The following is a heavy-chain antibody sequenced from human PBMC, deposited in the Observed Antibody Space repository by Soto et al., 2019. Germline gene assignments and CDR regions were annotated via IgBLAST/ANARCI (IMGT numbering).Heavy chain of an antibody. Sequence: QVQLVQSGAEVKKPGSSVKVSCKASGGTFSSYAISWVRQAPGQGLEWMGGIIPIFGTANYAQKFQGRVTITADESTSTAYMELSSLGSEDTAVYYCASNIAAAGSTYYYYGMDVWVQVTTVTVSS. D-gene: IGHD6-13*01. CDR3: ASNIAAAGSTYYYYGMDV. CDR2: IIPIFGTA. CDR1: GGTFSSYA. J-gene: IGHJ6*02. V-gene: IGHV1-69*01.